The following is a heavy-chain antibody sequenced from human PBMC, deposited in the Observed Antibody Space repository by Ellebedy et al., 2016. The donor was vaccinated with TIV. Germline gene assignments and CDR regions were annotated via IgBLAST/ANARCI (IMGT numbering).Heavy chain of an antibody. CDR1: GFTFSSYA. Sequence: PGGSLRLSCAASGFTFSSYAMNWVRQAPGKGLEWVSSISDSGGDTYFTDSVEGRFTISRDNSRNTLYLQIHTLTAEDTAVYYCAREPGPGDYPGGSDFLVSWGQGTLVTVSS. J-gene: IGHJ4*02. CDR3: AREPGPGDYPGGSDFLVS. D-gene: IGHD2-21*01. V-gene: IGHV3-23*01. CDR2: ISDSGGDT.